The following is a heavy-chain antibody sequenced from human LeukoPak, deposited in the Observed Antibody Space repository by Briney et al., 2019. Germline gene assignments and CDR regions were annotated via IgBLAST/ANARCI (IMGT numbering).Heavy chain of an antibody. D-gene: IGHD2-2*01. V-gene: IGHV1-18*01. J-gene: IGHJ4*02. CDR2: ISAYNGKT. CDR3: VRDLGEYQPLLWISFDY. CDR1: GYTFTSFG. Sequence: ASVKVSCKASGYTFTSFGISWVRQAPGQGLEWMGWISAYNGKTNYAQKLQGRVAMTTDTSTSTAYMELRSLRSDDTAVYYCVRDLGEYQPLLWISFDYWGQGTLVTVSS.